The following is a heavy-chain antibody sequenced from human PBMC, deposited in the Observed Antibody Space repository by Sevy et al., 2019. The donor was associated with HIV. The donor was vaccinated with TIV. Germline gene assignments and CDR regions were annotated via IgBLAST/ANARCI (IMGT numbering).Heavy chain of an antibody. V-gene: IGHV3-30-3*01. CDR2: ISNDGSNK. Sequence: GGSLRLSCAASGFTFSKIAIHWVRQAPGKGLEWVSVISNDGSNKDYADSVKGRFTISRDNSKNMLYRQLNSLRFEDTAVYYCARASHMITFGGVIVVDGIDYWGQGTLVTVSS. CDR3: ARASHMITFGGVIVVDGIDY. D-gene: IGHD3-16*02. J-gene: IGHJ4*02. CDR1: GFTFSKIA.